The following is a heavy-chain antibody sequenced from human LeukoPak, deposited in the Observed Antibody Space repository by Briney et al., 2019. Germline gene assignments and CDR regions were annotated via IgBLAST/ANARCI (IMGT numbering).Heavy chain of an antibody. V-gene: IGHV4-39*01. Sequence: PSETLSLTCTVSGGSISSSSYYWGWIRQPPGKGLEWIGSIYYSGSTYYNPSLKSRVTISVDTSKNQFSLKLSSVTAADTAVYYCAMGPEKNDYGGNLGDYWGQGTLVTVSS. CDR2: IYYSGST. D-gene: IGHD4-23*01. CDR1: GGSISSSSYY. CDR3: AMGPEKNDYGGNLGDY. J-gene: IGHJ4*02.